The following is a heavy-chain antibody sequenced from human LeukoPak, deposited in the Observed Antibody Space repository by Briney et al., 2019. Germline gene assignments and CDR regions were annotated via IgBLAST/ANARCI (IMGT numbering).Heavy chain of an antibody. V-gene: IGHV3-23*01. CDR2: IGGIGAST. D-gene: IGHD4-17*01. CDR3: AKAAYGDYVNWFDP. CDR1: GFTFSSHA. J-gene: IGHJ5*02. Sequence: GGSLRLSCAASGFTFSSHAMNWVRQAPGEGLEWVSSIGGIGASTYYADSVKGRLTISRDNSKNTLYLQMNSLRAEDTALYYCAKAAYGDYVNWFDPWGQGILVIVSS.